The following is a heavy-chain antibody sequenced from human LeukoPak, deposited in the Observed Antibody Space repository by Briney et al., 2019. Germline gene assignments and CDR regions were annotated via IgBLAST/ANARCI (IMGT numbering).Heavy chain of an antibody. CDR1: GGTFSSYA. CDR2: IIPIFGTA. Sequence: SVKVSCKASGGTFSSYAISWVRQAPGQGLEWMGGIIPIFGTANYAQKFQGRVTITADKPTSTAYMELSSLRSEDTAVYYCARDWSGITGTKFMNWFDPWGQGTLVTVSS. J-gene: IGHJ5*02. V-gene: IGHV1-69*06. CDR3: ARDWSGITGTKFMNWFDP. D-gene: IGHD1-7*01.